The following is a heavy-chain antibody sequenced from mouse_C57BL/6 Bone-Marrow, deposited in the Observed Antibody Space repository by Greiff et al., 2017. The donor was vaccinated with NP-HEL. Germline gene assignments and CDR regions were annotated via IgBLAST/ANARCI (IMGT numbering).Heavy chain of an antibody. CDR1: GFTFSSYT. V-gene: IGHV5-9*04. D-gene: IGHD4-1*01. Sequence: EVQRVESGVGLVKPGGSLKLSCAASGFTFSSYTMSWVRQTPEKRLEWVATISGGGGNAYYPDSVKGRFTISRDNAKNTLYLQMSSLRSEDTAVYYCARGELGRSWFAYWGQGTLVTVSA. CDR2: ISGGGGNA. J-gene: IGHJ3*01. CDR3: ARGELGRSWFAY.